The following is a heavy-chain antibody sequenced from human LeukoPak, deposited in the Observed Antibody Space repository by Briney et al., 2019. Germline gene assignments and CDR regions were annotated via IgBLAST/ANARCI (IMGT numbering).Heavy chain of an antibody. V-gene: IGHV3-9*01. CDR3: ARDPGVEMATIYWYFDL. CDR1: GFTFDDYA. D-gene: IGHD5-24*01. Sequence: GGSLRLSCAASGFTFDDYAMHWVRQAPGKGLEWVSGISWNSGSIGYADSVKGRFTISRDNSKNTLYLQMNSLRAEDTAVYYCARDPGVEMATIYWYFDLWGRGTLVTVSS. J-gene: IGHJ2*01. CDR2: ISWNSGSI.